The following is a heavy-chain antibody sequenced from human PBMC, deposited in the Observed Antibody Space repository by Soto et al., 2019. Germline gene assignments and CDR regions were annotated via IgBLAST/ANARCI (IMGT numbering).Heavy chain of an antibody. Sequence: GGSLRLSCAASGFTFSSYAMSWVRQAPGKGLEWVSAISGSGGSTYYADSVKGRFTISRDNPKNTLYLQMNSLRAEDTAVYYCAKGQYCSGGSCYPNWFDPWGQGTLVTVSS. CDR1: GFTFSSYA. J-gene: IGHJ5*02. CDR3: AKGQYCSGGSCYPNWFDP. CDR2: ISGSGGST. V-gene: IGHV3-23*01. D-gene: IGHD2-15*01.